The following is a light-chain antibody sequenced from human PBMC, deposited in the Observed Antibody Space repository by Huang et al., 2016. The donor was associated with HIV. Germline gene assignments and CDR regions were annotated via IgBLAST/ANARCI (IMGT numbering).Light chain of an antibody. CDR2: RAS. Sequence: EILLTQSPDTLSLAPGERATLSCRASQSVNNKYLAWDQQKPGQAPRLLIYRASTRATGIPDRFSGSGSGTDFTLTISRLEPEDFAVYYCQQFGSSPPYSFGQGTKLEIK. CDR1: QSVNNKY. CDR3: QQFGSSPPYS. V-gene: IGKV3-20*01. J-gene: IGKJ2*03.